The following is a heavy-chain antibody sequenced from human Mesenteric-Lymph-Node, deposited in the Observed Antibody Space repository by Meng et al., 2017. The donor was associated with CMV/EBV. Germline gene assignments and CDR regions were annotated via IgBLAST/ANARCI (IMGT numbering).Heavy chain of an antibody. Sequence: CKASGYNFTSYAMNWVRHAPGQGLEWMGWINTNTGDPTYAQGFTGRFVFSLDTSVSTAYLQISSLKAEDTAVYYCSRDRIAAAGWFDPWGQGTLVTVSS. CDR1: GYNFTSYA. V-gene: IGHV7-4-1*02. CDR3: SRDRIAAAGWFDP. D-gene: IGHD6-13*01. CDR2: INTNTGDP. J-gene: IGHJ5*02.